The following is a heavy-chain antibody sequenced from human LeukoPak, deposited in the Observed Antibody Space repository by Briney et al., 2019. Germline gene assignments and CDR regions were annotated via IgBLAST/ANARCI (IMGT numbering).Heavy chain of an antibody. CDR1: GFTFNNAW. CDR3: ATWGDFWSGNYGGY. CDR2: IKSKIDGGTT. D-gene: IGHD3-3*01. V-gene: IGHV3-15*01. J-gene: IGHJ4*02. Sequence: GGSLRLTCAASGFTFNNAWMSWVRQAPGKGLEWVGRIKSKIDGGTTDYAAPVKGRFSISRDDSKNTVYLQMNSLKTEDTAEYYCATWGDFWSGNYGGYWGQGTLVTVSS.